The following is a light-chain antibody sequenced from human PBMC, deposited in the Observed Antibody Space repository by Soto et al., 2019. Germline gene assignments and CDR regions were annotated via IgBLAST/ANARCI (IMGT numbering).Light chain of an antibody. CDR2: KVS. J-gene: IGKJ1*01. Sequence: DVVMTQSPLSLPVTLGQPASISCRSSQSLLYSDGNTYLSWFQQRPGQSPRRLIYKVSIRDSGVPDRFSGSGSGTDVTLKITRVEAEYVGVYYGMQGTYWPPRTFGQGTQVESK. V-gene: IGKV2-30*01. CDR3: MQGTYWPPRT. CDR1: QSLLYSDGNTY.